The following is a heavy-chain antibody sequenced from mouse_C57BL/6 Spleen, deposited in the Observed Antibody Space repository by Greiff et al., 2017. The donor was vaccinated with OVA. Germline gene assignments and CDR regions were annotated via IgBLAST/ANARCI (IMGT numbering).Heavy chain of an antibody. J-gene: IGHJ4*01. V-gene: IGHV3-6*01. CDR2: ISYDGSN. Sequence: ESGPGLVKPSQSLSLTCSVTGYSITSGYYWNWIRQFPGNKLEWMGYISYDGSNNYNPSLKNRISITRDTSKNQFFLKLNSVTTEDTATYYCARNYGSSYRENYAMDYWGQGTSVTVSS. CDR1: GYSITSGYY. D-gene: IGHD1-1*01. CDR3: ARNYGSSYRENYAMDY.